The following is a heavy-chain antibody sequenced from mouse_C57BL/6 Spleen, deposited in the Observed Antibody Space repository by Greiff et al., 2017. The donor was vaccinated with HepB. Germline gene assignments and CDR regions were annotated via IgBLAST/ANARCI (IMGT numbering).Heavy chain of an antibody. CDR1: GYTFTSYT. D-gene: IGHD3-1*01. V-gene: IGHV1-4*01. CDR3: ARSGLRYYAMDY. Sequence: QVQLKESGAELARPGASVKMSCKASGYTFTSYTMHWVKQRPGQGLEWIGYINPSSGYTKYNQKFKDKATLTADKSSSTAYMQLSSLTSEDSAVYYCARSGLRYYAMDYWGQGTSVTVSS. J-gene: IGHJ4*01. CDR2: INPSSGYT.